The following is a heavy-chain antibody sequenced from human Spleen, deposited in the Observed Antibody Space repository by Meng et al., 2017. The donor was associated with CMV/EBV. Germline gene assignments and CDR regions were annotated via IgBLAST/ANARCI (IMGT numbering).Heavy chain of an antibody. J-gene: IGHJ4*02. CDR1: EDTFNSYG. CDR3: ARGPLYPLGSSFEH. D-gene: IGHD3-16*01. V-gene: IGHV1-69*06. CDR2: IVPRTGAT. Sequence: ASEDTFNSYGISWVRQAPGQGLEWMGGIVPRTGATNRAEMLQGRFTVTADNPTRTVYMELTSLKSEDTAVYYCARGPLYPLGSSFEHWGQGTLVTVSS.